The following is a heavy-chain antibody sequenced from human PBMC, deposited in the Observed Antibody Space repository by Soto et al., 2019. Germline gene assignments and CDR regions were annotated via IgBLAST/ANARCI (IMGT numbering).Heavy chain of an antibody. J-gene: IGHJ4*02. CDR1: GFTFSSYG. V-gene: IGHV3-30*03. Sequence: QPGGSLRLSCAASGFTFSSYGMNWVRQAPGKGLEWVAVISYDGSNKYYADSVKGRFIISRDNSKNTLDLQMNSPRAEDTAVYYCARVAKYDFDYWGQGTKVTVSS. CDR2: ISYDGSNK. CDR3: ARVAKYDFDY. D-gene: IGHD2-21*01.